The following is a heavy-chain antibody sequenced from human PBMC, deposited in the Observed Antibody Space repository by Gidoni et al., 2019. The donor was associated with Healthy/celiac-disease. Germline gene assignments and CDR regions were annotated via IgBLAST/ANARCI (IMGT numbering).Heavy chain of an antibody. Sequence: QVQLVESGGGVVQPGRSLRLSCAASGFTFSSYAMHWVRQAPGKGLEWVAVISYDGSNKYYADSVKGRFTISRDNSKNTLYLQMNSLRAEDTAVYYCARARLGAFDIWGQGTMVTVSS. J-gene: IGHJ3*02. D-gene: IGHD7-27*01. CDR2: ISYDGSNK. V-gene: IGHV3-30-3*01. CDR3: ARARLGAFDI. CDR1: GFTFSSYA.